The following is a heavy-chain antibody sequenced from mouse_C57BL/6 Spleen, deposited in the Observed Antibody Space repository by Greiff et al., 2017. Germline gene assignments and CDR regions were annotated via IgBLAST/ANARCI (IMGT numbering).Heavy chain of an antibody. CDR3: ARWLRDAMDY. V-gene: IGHV1-82*01. CDR1: GYAFSSSW. D-gene: IGHD2-2*01. CDR2: IYPGDGDT. Sequence: QVQLQQSGPELVKPGASVKISCKASGYAFSSSWMNWVKQRPGKGLEWIGRIYPGDGDTNYNGKFKGKATLTADKSSSTAYMQLSSLTSEDSAVYFCARWLRDAMDYWGQGTSVTVSS. J-gene: IGHJ4*01.